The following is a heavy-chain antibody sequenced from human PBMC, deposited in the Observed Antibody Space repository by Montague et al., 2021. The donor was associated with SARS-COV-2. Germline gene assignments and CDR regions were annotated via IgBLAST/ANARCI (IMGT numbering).Heavy chain of an antibody. CDR2: IWYDGSNK. J-gene: IGHJ6*02. Sequence: SLRLSCAASGFTFSSYGMHWVRQAPGKGLEWVAVIWYDGSNKYYADSVKGRFTISRDNSKNTLYLQMNSLRAEDTAVYCCARDWWNGGWFFGLYYYYGMDVWGQGTTVTVSS. CDR1: GFTFSSYG. V-gene: IGHV3-33*01. CDR3: ARDWWNGGWFFGLYYYYGMDV. D-gene: IGHD3/OR15-3a*01.